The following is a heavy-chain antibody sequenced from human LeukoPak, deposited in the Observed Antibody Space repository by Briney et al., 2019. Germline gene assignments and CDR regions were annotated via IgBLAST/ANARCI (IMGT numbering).Heavy chain of an antibody. CDR3: ARRRSAVAGKAFDY. D-gene: IGHD6-19*01. V-gene: IGHV4-59*08. CDR2: IYYSGST. CDR1: GGSISSYY. J-gene: IGHJ4*02. Sequence: SETLSLTCTVSGGSISSYYWSWIRQPPGKGLEWIGYIYYSGSTNYNPSLKSRVTISVDTSKNQFSLKLSSVTAADTAVYYCARRRSAVAGKAFDYWGQGTLVTVSS.